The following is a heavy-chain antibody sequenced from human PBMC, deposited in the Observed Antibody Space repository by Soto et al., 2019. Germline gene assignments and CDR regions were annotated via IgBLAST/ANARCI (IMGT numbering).Heavy chain of an antibody. D-gene: IGHD5-18*01. J-gene: IGHJ4*02. CDR3: ASQRDTAMVFDY. Sequence: PSETLYITCAVYGGCFRGYYWSGIRKPQGKGLEWIGEINHSGSTNYNPSLKSRVTISVDASKNQFSLKLSSVTPADSAVYYCASQRDTAMVFDYWRQGALVAVSS. CDR1: GGCFRGYY. V-gene: IGHV4-34*01. CDR2: INHSGST.